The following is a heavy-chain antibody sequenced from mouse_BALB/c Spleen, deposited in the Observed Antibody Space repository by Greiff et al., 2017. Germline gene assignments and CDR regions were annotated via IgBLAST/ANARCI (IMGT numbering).Heavy chain of an antibody. CDR1: GYTFTDYN. CDR2: INPNNGGT. CDR3: ARETSYYRYDEEDYYAMDY. Sequence: VQLKESGPELVKPGASVKIPCKASGYTFTDYNMDWVKQSHGKSLEWIGDINPNNGGTIYNQKFKGKATLTVDKSSSTAYMELRSLTSEDTAVYYCARETSYYRYDEEDYYAMDYWGQGTSVTVSS. D-gene: IGHD2-14*01. V-gene: IGHV1-18*01. J-gene: IGHJ4*01.